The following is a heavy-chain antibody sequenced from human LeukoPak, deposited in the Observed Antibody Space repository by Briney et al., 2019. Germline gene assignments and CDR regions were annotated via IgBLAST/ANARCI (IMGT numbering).Heavy chain of an antibody. J-gene: IGHJ4*02. Sequence: GRSLRPSCAAYGSTFSSYSMSWASQDPGKGVGWHSYISSSTNYIYYGDSVKGRFTISRDNAKNSLYLKMNSLRAEDTAVYYCARDPTNGYNSGWYHFDHWGQGTLVTVSS. D-gene: IGHD6-19*01. CDR1: GSTFSSYS. CDR3: ARDPTNGYNSGWYHFDH. CDR2: ISSSTNYI. V-gene: IGHV3-21*01.